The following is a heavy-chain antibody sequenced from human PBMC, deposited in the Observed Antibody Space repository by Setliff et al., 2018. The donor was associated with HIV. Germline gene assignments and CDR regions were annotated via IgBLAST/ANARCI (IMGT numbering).Heavy chain of an antibody. CDR1: GFTFKNYA. CDR2: VGGGRFET. CDR3: VKDHVSFNCVFDPFDS. D-gene: IGHD3-9*01. J-gene: IGHJ4*02. Sequence: GGSLRLSCVASGFTFKNYAMNWVRQAPGKGLEWVSHVGGGRFETYYADSVQGRFTVSRDDSKSAIYLQMESLRAEDTALYYCVKDHVSFNCVFDPFDSWGQGTLVTVSS. V-gene: IGHV3-23*01.